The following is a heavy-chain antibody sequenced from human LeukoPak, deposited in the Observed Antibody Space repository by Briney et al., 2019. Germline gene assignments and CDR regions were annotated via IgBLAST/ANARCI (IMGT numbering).Heavy chain of an antibody. CDR3: ARDEGSGWPVDY. J-gene: IGHJ4*02. CDR2: INAGNGNT. V-gene: IGHV1-3*03. D-gene: IGHD6-19*01. CDR1: GYTFTSYA. Sequence: ASVKVSCKASGYTFTSYAMHWVRQAPVQRLEWMGWINAGNGNTKYSQEFQGRVTITRDTSASTAYMELSSLRSEDMAVYYCARDEGSGWPVDYWGQGTLVTVSS.